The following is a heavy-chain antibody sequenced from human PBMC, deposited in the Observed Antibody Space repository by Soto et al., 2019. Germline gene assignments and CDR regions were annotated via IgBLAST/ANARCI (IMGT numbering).Heavy chain of an antibody. CDR3: ASGTLSTIAAPDS. CDR2: IYYTGGT. CDR1: GCTLRRYC. Sequence: PSETLCLTWHFAGCTLRRYCWNLIRPPPGKTLEWIGSIYYTGGTNYNPSLKSRVTISVDTSKNHFSLKFNSLTAADTAVYYCASGTLSTIAAPDSWGQGTLVTLSS. J-gene: IGHJ4*02. D-gene: IGHD6-13*01. V-gene: IGHV4-59*01.